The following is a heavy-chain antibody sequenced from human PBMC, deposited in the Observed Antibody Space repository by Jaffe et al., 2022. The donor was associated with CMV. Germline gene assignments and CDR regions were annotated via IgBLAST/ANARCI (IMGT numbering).Heavy chain of an antibody. CDR1: GGSISSYY. J-gene: IGHJ1*01. V-gene: IGHV4-59*01. Sequence: QVQLQESGPGLVKPSETLSLTCTVSGGSISSYYWSWIRQPPGKGLEWIGYIYYSGSTNYNPSLKSRVTISVDTSKNQFSLKLSSVTAADTAVYYCARGGGWPAEYFQHWGQGTLVTVSS. CDR3: ARGGGWPAEYFQH. CDR2: IYYSGST. D-gene: IGHD6-19*01.